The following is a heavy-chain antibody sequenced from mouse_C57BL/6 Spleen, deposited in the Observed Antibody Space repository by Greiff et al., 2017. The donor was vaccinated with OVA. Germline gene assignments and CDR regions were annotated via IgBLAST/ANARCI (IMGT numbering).Heavy chain of an antibody. Sequence: QVQLQQSGPELVKPGASVKISCKASGYAFSSSWMNWVKQRPGKGLEWIGRIYPGDGDTNYNGKFKGKATLTADKSSSTAYMQLISLTSEDSAVYFSASSSLDYWGQGTTLTVSS. D-gene: IGHD1-1*01. V-gene: IGHV1-82*01. CDR3: ASSSLDY. CDR1: GYAFSSSW. CDR2: IYPGDGDT. J-gene: IGHJ2*01.